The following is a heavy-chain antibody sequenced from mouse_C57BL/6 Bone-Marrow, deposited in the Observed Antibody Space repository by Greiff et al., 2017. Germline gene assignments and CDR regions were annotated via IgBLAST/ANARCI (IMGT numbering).Heavy chain of an antibody. CDR1: GFNIKDDY. V-gene: IGHV14-4*01. CDR3: TSITTVAYYAMDY. D-gene: IGHD1-1*01. Sequence: VQLQQSGAELVRPGASVKLSCTASGFNIKDDYMHWVKQRPEQGPEWIGWIDPENGDTEYASKFQGKATITADTSSNTAYLQLSSLTSEDTAVYYCTSITTVAYYAMDYWGQGTSVTVSS. J-gene: IGHJ4*01. CDR2: IDPENGDT.